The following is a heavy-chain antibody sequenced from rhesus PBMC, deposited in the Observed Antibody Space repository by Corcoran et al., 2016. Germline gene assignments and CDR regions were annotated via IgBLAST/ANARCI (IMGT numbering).Heavy chain of an antibody. CDR3: ARASYSNYPGYGLDS. J-gene: IGHJ6*01. CDR1: GFSLSTSGMG. V-gene: IGHV2S1*01. CDR2: IYWDDDK. Sequence: QVTLKESGPALVKPTQTLTLTCTFSGFSLSTSGMGVGWIRQPPGKALEWLASIYWDDDKYYSTSRNSRLNISKDTSKNQVVLTMTNRDPVDTATYDGARASYSNYPGYGLDSWGQGVVVTVSS. D-gene: IGHD4-23*01.